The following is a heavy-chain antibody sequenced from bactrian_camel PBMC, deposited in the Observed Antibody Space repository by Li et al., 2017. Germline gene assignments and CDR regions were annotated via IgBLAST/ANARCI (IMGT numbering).Heavy chain of an antibody. J-gene: IGHJ6*01. CDR3: AAEASYSGDLFGF. CDR1: GSTPMLKC. V-gene: IGHV3S40*01. Sequence: VQLVESGGGSVQAGGSLRLSCAPSGSTPMLKCMGWFRQAPGKGLEWVCGIAGGRGTTYYVDSVKGRFTVSRDNTKNTMWLQLNSLKPEDTAMYYCAAEASYSGDLFGFWGQGTQVTVS. CDR2: IAGGRGTT. D-gene: IGHD2*01.